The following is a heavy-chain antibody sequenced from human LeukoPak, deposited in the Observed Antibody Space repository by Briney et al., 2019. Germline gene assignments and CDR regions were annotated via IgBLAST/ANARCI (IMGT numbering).Heavy chain of an antibody. CDR2: IIPIFGTA. CDR1: GGTFSSYA. Sequence: GASVKVSCTASGGTFSSYAISWVRQAPGQGLEWMGGIIPIFGTANYAQKFQGRVTITTDESTSTAYMELSSLRSEDTAVYYCARVPDRGYYYYYMDVWGKGTTVTVSS. V-gene: IGHV1-69*05. J-gene: IGHJ6*03. CDR3: ARVPDRGYYYYYMDV. D-gene: IGHD1-14*01.